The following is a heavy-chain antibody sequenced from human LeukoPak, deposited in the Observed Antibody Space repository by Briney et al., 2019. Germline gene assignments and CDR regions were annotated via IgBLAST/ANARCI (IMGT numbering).Heavy chain of an antibody. D-gene: IGHD3-10*02. V-gene: IGHV3-30*04. CDR1: GFTFNNYA. CDR2: ISYDGSNK. CDR3: AELGITMIGGV. J-gene: IGHJ6*04. Sequence: GGSLRLSCAASGFTFNNYAMHWVRQAPGKGLEWVAVISYDGSNKYYADSVKGRFTISRDNAKNSLYLQMSSLRAEDTAVYYCAELGITMIGGVWGKGTTVTISS.